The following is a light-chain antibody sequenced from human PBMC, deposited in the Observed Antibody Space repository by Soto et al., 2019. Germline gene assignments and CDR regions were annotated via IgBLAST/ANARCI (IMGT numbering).Light chain of an antibody. V-gene: IGLV2-11*01. CDR1: SSDVGGYNY. J-gene: IGLJ3*02. CDR3: CSYAGSYTGV. CDR2: DVG. Sequence: QSVLTQPRSVSGSPGQSVTISCTGTSSDVGGYNYVSWYQQHPGKAPKLMIYDVGKRPSGVPDRFSGSKSGNTASLTISGLQAEDEADYYCCSYAGSYTGVFGGGTQLTVL.